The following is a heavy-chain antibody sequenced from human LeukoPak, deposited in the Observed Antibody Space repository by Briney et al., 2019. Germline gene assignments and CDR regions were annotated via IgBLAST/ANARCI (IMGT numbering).Heavy chain of an antibody. V-gene: IGHV1-2*02. CDR1: GYTFTGYY. CDR3: ARDPLGYCSSTSCGWFDP. Sequence: ASVKVSCKASGYTFTGYYMHWVRQAPGQGLEWMGWISPNSGGTNYAQKFQGRVTMTRDTSISTAYMELSRLRSDDTAVYYCARDPLGYCSSTSCGWFDPWGQGTLVTVCS. J-gene: IGHJ5*02. CDR2: ISPNSGGT. D-gene: IGHD2-2*01.